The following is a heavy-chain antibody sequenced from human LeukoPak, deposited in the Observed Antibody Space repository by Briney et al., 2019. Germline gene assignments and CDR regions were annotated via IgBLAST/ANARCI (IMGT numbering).Heavy chain of an antibody. J-gene: IGHJ4*02. CDR3: ARDINDYGDYEVGY. CDR1: GYTFTGYY. CDR2: INPNSGGT. V-gene: IGHV1-2*06. D-gene: IGHD4-17*01. Sequence: GASVKVSCKASGYTFTGYYMHWVRQAPGQGLEWMGRINPNSGGTNYAQKFQGRVTMTRDTSISTAYMELSRLRSDDTAVYYWARDINDYGDYEVGYWGQGTLVTVSS.